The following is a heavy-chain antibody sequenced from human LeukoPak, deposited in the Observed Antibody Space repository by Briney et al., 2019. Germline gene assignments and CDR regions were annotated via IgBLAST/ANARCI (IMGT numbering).Heavy chain of an antibody. D-gene: IGHD3-10*01. Sequence: SETLSLTCSVSGGSISSSSYYWGWIRQPPGKGLEWIGSISFGGITYYNPSLKSRVTISADTSANQFSLKLNSVIAADTAVYYCARHADSGFGELAFNYWGQGTLVTVSS. CDR3: ARHADSGFGELAFNY. J-gene: IGHJ4*02. CDR1: GGSISSSSYY. CDR2: ISFGGIT. V-gene: IGHV4-39*01.